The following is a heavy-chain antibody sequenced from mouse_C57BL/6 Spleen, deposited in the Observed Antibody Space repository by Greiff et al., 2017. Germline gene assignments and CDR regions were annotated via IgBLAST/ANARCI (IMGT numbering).Heavy chain of an antibody. V-gene: IGHV5-4*01. Sequence: EVQLVESGGGLVKPGGSLKLSCAASGFTFSSYAMSWVRQTPEKRLEWVATISDGGSYTYYPDNVKGRFTISRDNAKNNLYLQMSHLKSEDTAMYYCAEVVAPYWYFDVWGTGTTVTVSS. CDR3: AEVVAPYWYFDV. J-gene: IGHJ1*03. CDR2: ISDGGSYT. CDR1: GFTFSSYA. D-gene: IGHD1-1*01.